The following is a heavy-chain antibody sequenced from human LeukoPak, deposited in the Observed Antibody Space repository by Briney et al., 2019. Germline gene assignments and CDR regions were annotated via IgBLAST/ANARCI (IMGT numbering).Heavy chain of an antibody. Sequence: SETLSLTCTVSGGSISSYYWSWIRQPPGKGLEWIGYIYYSGSTNYNPSLKSRVTISVDTSKNQFSLKLSSVTAADTAVYYCARDSGSYGLGAFDIWGQGTMVTVSS. CDR3: ARDSGSYGLGAFDI. J-gene: IGHJ3*02. CDR2: IYYSGST. CDR1: GGSISSYY. V-gene: IGHV4-59*01. D-gene: IGHD1-26*01.